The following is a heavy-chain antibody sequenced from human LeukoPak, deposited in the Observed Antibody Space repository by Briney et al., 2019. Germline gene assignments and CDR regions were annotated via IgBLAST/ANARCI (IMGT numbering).Heavy chain of an antibody. CDR3: ARERLEEVGAMGYYYYYMDV. Sequence: PSETLSLTCTVSGGSISSGDYYWRWIRQPPGRGVEWVGYIYYSGSTYYNPPLKSRVTISVDTSKNQFSLKLSSVTAADTAVYYCARERLEEVGAMGYYYYYMDVWGKGTTVTVSS. D-gene: IGHD1-26*01. CDR1: GGSISSGDYY. CDR2: IYYSGST. V-gene: IGHV4-30-4*08. J-gene: IGHJ6*03.